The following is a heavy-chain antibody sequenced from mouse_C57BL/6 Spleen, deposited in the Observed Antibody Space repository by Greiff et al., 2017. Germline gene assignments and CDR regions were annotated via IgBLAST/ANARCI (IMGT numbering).Heavy chain of an antibody. V-gene: IGHV1-26*01. Sequence: VQLQQSGPELVKPGASVKISCKASGYTFTDYYMNWVKQSHGKSLEWIGDINPNNGGTSYNQKFKGKATLTVDKSSSTAYMELRSLTSEDSAVYYCASLWDFDYWGQGTTLTVSS. CDR3: ASLWDFDY. J-gene: IGHJ2*01. D-gene: IGHD1-1*01. CDR2: INPNNGGT. CDR1: GYTFTDYY.